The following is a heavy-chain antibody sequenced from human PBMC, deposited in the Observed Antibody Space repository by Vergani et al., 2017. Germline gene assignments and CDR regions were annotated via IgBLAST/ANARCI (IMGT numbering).Heavy chain of an antibody. CDR1: GFTFDDYA. J-gene: IGHJ2*01. V-gene: IGHV3-9*01. CDR3: VKDIAASGNYWYFDL. CDR2: IKWNSDSI. Sequence: VQLVESGGGLVQPGRSLRLSCAASGFTFDDYAMHWVRQAPGKGLEWVSGIKWNSDSIAYADSVKGRFTISRDNAKNSLYLQMNSLRAEDTALYYCVKDIAASGNYWYFDLWGRGTLVTVSS. D-gene: IGHD6-13*01.